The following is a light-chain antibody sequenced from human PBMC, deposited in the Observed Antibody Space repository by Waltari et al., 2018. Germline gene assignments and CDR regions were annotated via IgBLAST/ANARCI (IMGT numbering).Light chain of an antibody. CDR2: EAS. CDR3: QQRSNWPRT. J-gene: IGKJ1*01. V-gene: IGKV3-11*01. Sequence: EIVLTQSPATLSVSPGERATLSCRASQSVSSYLAWYQQKPGQAPRLLIYEASNRATGIPARFSGSGSGTDFTLTISSLEPEDFAVYYCQQRSNWPRTFGQGTKVEIK. CDR1: QSVSSY.